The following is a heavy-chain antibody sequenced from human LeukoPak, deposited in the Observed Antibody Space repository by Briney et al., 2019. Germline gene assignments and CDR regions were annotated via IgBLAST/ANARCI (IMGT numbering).Heavy chain of an antibody. CDR3: AKRSGINYGYFES. D-gene: IGHD1-26*01. V-gene: IGHV3-7*03. CDR2: IKQDGSDK. Sequence: GGSLRLSCAASGFTFTTYWMTWVRQAPGKGLEWVANIKQDGSDKYYVDSVKGRFTISRDNSRNTAFLQMNSLRAEDTAVYYCAKRSGINYGYFESWGQGTLVTVSS. CDR1: GFTFTTYW. J-gene: IGHJ4*02.